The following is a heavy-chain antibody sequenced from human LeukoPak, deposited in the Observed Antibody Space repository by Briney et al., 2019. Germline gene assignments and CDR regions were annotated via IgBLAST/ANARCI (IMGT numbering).Heavy chain of an antibody. J-gene: IGHJ4*02. CDR2: IYYSGST. D-gene: IGHD3-9*01. Sequence: PSETLSLTCTVSGGSTSSYYWSWIRQPPGKGLEWIGYIYYSGSTNYNPSLKSRVTISVDTSKNQFSLKLSSVTAADTAVYYCARDLGTYYDILTGYHSSPFDYWGQGTLVTVSS. CDR1: GGSTSSYY. V-gene: IGHV4-59*01. CDR3: ARDLGTYYDILTGYHSSPFDY.